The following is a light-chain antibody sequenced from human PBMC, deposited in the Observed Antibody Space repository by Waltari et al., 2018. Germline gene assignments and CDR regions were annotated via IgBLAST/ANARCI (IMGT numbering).Light chain of an antibody. CDR2: DTS. J-gene: IGKJ1*01. Sequence: EIVLTQSPATLSVSPGERATLSCRASQSVNRKLVWYQQKPGQAPRLLIYDTSTRATGIPARFSGSGSETEFTLTISSLQSEDFAMNFCQQYNDWSRWTFGQGTKVEIK. CDR1: QSVNRK. V-gene: IGKV3-15*01. CDR3: QQYNDWSRWT.